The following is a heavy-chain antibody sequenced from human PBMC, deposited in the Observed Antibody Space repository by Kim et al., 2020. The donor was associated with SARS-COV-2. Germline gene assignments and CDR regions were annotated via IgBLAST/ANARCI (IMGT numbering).Heavy chain of an antibody. J-gene: IGHJ3*02. CDR1: GFTFSSYS. V-gene: IGHV3-21*01. D-gene: IGHD6-6*01. Sequence: GGSLRLSCAASGFTFSSYSMNWVRQAPGKGLEWVSSISSSSSNIYYADSVRGRFTVSRDNAKNTLYLQLNSLRAEDTAVYYCAKKAPTYCRSSSNQFDI. CDR2: ISSSSSNI. CDR3: AKKAPTYCRSSSNQFDI.